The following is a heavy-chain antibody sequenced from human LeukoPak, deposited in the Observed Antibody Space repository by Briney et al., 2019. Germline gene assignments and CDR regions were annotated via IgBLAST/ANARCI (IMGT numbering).Heavy chain of an antibody. D-gene: IGHD5-12*01. J-gene: IGHJ4*02. CDR3: ARLPYRRTWAYSGYVLYYFDY. CDR1: GYTFTSYD. Sequence: ASVKVSCKASGYTFTSYDINWVRQATGQGLEWMGWMNPNSGNTGYAQKFQGRVTMTRNTSISTAYMELSSLRSEDTAVYYCARLPYRRTWAYSGYVLYYFDYWGQGTLVTVSS. V-gene: IGHV1-8*01. CDR2: MNPNSGNT.